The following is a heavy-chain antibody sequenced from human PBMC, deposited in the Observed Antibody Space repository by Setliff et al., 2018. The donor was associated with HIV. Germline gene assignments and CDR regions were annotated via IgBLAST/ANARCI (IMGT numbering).Heavy chain of an antibody. CDR2: ISPYSRIT. V-gene: IGHV1-18*01. D-gene: IGHD3-10*01. J-gene: IGHJ6*02. CDR1: GYSFTSYG. CDR3: ARGRNYNSGMDV. Sequence: ASVKVSCKASGYSFTSYGSGWVRQAPGQGLEWIGWISPYSRITNYAPKFRDRVTMTTETSTNTAYLEVRSLSSDDTAVYYCARGRNYNSGMDVWGQGTTVTVSS.